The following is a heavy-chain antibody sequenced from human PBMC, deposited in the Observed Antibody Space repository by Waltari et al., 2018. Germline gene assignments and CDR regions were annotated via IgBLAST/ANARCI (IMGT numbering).Heavy chain of an antibody. V-gene: IGHV4-34*01. D-gene: IGHD3-10*01. J-gene: IGHJ5*02. CDR1: GGSFSGYY. CDR2: INHSGSS. Sequence: QVQLQQWGAGLLKPSETLSLTCAVYGGSFSGYYWSWIRQPPGKGLEWIGEINHSGSSNYNPSLKSRVTISVDTSKNQFSLKLSSVTAADTAVYYCARGPPTYYYGSGSLDPWGQGTLVTVSS. CDR3: ARGPPTYYYGSGSLDP.